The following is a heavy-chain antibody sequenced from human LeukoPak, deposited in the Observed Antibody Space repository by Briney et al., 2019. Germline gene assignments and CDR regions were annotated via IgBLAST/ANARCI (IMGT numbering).Heavy chain of an antibody. CDR3: ARDLRTTVIKTDAFDI. Sequence: GGSLRLSCAASGFTFSSYSMNWVRHAPGKGLECVSSISSSSSYIYYADSVKGRFTISRDNAKNSLYLQINSLRAEDTAVYYCARDLRTTVIKTDAFDIWGQGTMVTVSS. J-gene: IGHJ3*02. CDR2: ISSSSSYI. D-gene: IGHD4-23*01. V-gene: IGHV3-21*01. CDR1: GFTFSSYS.